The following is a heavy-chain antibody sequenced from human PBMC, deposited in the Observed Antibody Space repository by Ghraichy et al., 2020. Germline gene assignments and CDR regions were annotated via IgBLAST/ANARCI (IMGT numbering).Heavy chain of an antibody. CDR3: ARAGSYRFDY. CDR1: GFTFSNSW. V-gene: IGHV3-74*01. Sequence: GGTLRLSCAASGFTFSNSWIHWVRQAPGKGLVWVSRMNGDGSIITYADPVKGRFTISRDNAKNTLYLQMNSLRAEDTAVYYCARAGSYRFDYWGQGTLVIVSS. CDR2: MNGDGSII. J-gene: IGHJ4*02. D-gene: IGHD1-26*01.